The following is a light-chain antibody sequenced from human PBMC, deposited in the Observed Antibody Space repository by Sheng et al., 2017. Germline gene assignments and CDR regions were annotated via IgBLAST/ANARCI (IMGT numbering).Light chain of an antibody. J-gene: IGLJ1*01. CDR2: DVT. CDR3: CSYAGNTLFV. V-gene: IGLV2-11*01. CDR1: TSDIGGYLY. Sequence: QSALTQPRSVSGSPGQSVTISCTGTTSDIGGYLYVSWYQQLPGKGPRLIIFDVTGWPSGVPDRFSGSKSGNTASLTISGLQAEDEGDYYCCSYAGNTLFVFGSGTKVTVL.